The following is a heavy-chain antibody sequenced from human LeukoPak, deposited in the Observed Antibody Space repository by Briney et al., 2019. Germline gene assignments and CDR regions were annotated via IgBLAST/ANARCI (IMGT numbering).Heavy chain of an antibody. D-gene: IGHD2/OR15-2a*01. J-gene: IGHJ4*02. Sequence: GRSLRLSCAASGFSFSSYGMHWVRQAPGKGLEWVAVISYDGDNKYYADSVNGRFTISRDNSKNTLSLQMDSLRAEDTAVYYCARDSSYAQDYWGQGTQVTVSS. CDR3: ARDSSYAQDY. V-gene: IGHV3-30*03. CDR2: ISYDGDNK. CDR1: GFSFSSYG.